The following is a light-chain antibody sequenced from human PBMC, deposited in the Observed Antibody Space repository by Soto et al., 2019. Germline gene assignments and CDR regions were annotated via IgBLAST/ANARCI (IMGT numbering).Light chain of an antibody. CDR1: QPITNF. CDR3: QQNFNSPPT. J-gene: IGKJ2*01. V-gene: IGKV1-39*01. CDR2: AAS. Sequence: DIQMTQSPSSLSASVGDRVTITCRASQPITNFLNWYQQKPGKAPKLLIYAASTLQSGVPSRFSGSGSGTDYTLTINSLQPDDFATYYCQQNFNSPPTFGQGTNLDMK.